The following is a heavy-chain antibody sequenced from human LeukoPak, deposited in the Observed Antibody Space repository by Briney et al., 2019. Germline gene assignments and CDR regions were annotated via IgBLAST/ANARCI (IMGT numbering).Heavy chain of an antibody. Sequence: ASVKVSCKASGYTFTSYDINWVRQATGQGLEWMGRMNPNSGSTGYAQKFQGRVTMTRNTSISTAYMELSSLRSEDTAVYYCAVYSSSQNADYWGQGTLVTVSS. V-gene: IGHV1-8*01. J-gene: IGHJ4*02. CDR3: AVYSSSQNADY. D-gene: IGHD6-13*01. CDR2: MNPNSGST. CDR1: GYTFTSYD.